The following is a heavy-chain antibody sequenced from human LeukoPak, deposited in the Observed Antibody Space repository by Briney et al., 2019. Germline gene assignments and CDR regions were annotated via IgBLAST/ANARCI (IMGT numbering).Heavy chain of an antibody. J-gene: IGHJ4*02. D-gene: IGHD6-19*01. Sequence: GGSLRLSCAASGFTFSSYSMNWVRQAPGKGLEWVSSISSSSSYIYYADSVKGRFTISRDNAKNTLYLQMNSLRAEDTAVYYCAKNADAVAGPFDYWGQGTLVTVSS. CDR2: ISSSSSYI. V-gene: IGHV3-21*04. CDR1: GFTFSSYS. CDR3: AKNADAVAGPFDY.